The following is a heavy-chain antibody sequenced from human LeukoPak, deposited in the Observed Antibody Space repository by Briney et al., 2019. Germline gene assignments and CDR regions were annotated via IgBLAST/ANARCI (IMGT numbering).Heavy chain of an antibody. D-gene: IGHD3-10*01. CDR2: IWYDGNNK. CDR1: GFAFSGYG. V-gene: IGHV3-30*02. CDR3: AKDPLQYGSGSYYFDY. J-gene: IGHJ4*02. Sequence: GGSLRLSCAASGFAFSGYGMHWVRQAPGKGPEWVAFIWYDGNNKYYVDSVKGRFTISRDNSKNTLYLQMNSLRAEDTAVYYCAKDPLQYGSGSYYFDYWGQGTLVTVSS.